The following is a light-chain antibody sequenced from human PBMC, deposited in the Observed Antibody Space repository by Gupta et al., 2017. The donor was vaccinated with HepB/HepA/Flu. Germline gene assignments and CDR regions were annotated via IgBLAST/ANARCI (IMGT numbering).Light chain of an antibody. CDR2: DVS. CDR1: SSDIGDYNY. CDR3: SSYTSSSTRV. J-gene: IGLJ3*02. Sequence: QSALRQPASVSGSPGQSIAISCTGTSSDIGDYNYVSWHQQHPGKAPKLIIYDVSNRPSGVSNRFSGSKSGNTASLTISGLQAEDEADYYCSSYTSSSTRVFGGGTKVTVL. V-gene: IGLV2-14*03.